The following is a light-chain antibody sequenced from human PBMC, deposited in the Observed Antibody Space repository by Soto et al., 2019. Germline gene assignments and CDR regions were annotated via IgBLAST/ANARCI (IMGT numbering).Light chain of an antibody. V-gene: IGKV1-9*01. CDR3: QQLNSYPQT. CDR2: AAS. J-gene: IGKJ4*01. Sequence: DIQLTQSPSFLSASVGDRVTITCRASQGVSSYLAWYQQKPGKAPKLLIYAASTLQRGVPSRFSGSGSGTEFTLTVSSLQPEDFATYYCQQLNSYPQTFGGGTKVEIK. CDR1: QGVSSY.